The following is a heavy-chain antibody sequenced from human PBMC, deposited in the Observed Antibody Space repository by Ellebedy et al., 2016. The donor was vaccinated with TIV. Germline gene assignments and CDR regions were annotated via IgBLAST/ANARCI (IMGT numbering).Heavy chain of an antibody. CDR1: GFTFSSYW. CDR3: VKGSIAVTGTCFDS. Sequence: PGGSLRLSCAASGFTFSSYWMHWVRQAPGKGLVWVSRINSDGSSTSYADSVKGRFTISRDNAKNSLYLQMHSLRAEDTAFYYCVKGSIAVTGTCFDSWGQGTLVTVSS. J-gene: IGHJ4*02. CDR2: INSDGSST. D-gene: IGHD6-13*01. V-gene: IGHV3-74*01.